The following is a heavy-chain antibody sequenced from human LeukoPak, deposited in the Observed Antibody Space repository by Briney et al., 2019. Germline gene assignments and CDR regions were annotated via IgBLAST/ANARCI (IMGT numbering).Heavy chain of an antibody. V-gene: IGHV3-23*01. CDR1: GFTFSSYA. CDR2: ISGSGGST. J-gene: IGHJ6*03. CDR3: AKTAGWVVAATYYYYMDV. Sequence: GGSLRLSCAASGFTFSSYAMRWVRQAPGKGLERVSAISGSGGSTYYADSVKGRFTISRDNSQNTLYLQMNSLRAEDTAVYYCAKTAGWVVAATYYYYMDVWGKGTTVTVS. D-gene: IGHD2-15*01.